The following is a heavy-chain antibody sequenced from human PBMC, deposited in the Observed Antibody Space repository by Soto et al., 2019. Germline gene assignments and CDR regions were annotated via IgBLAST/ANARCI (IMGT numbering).Heavy chain of an antibody. D-gene: IGHD3-22*01. CDR3: ARVATTYYYDSSGYYFAFDI. CDR1: GGSISSGDYY. CDR2: IYYSGST. Sequence: SETLSLTCTVSGGSISSGDYYWSWIRQPPGKGLEWIGYIYYSGSTYYNPSLKSRVTISVDTSKNQFSLKLSSVTAADTAAYYCARVATTYYYDSSGYYFAFDIWGQGTMVTVSS. V-gene: IGHV4-30-4*01. J-gene: IGHJ3*02.